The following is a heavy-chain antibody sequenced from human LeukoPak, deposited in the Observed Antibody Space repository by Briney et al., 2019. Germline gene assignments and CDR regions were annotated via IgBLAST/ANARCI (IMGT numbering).Heavy chain of an antibody. V-gene: IGHV4-61*02. CDR3: ARDRGYDILTGYYYYMDV. Sequence: PSQTLSLTCTVSGGSISSGSYYWSWIRQPAGKGLEWIGRIYTSGSTNYNPSLKSRVTISVDTSKNQFSLKLSSVTAADTAVYYCARDRGYDILTGYYYYMDVWGEGTTVTVSS. J-gene: IGHJ6*03. CDR1: GGSISSGSYY. D-gene: IGHD3-9*01. CDR2: IYTSGST.